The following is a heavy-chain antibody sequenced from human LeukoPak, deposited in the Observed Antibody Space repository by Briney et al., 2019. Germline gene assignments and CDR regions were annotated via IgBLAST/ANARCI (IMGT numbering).Heavy chain of an antibody. Sequence: SEALSLTCTVSGGSISSGGYYWSWIRQHPGKGLEWIGYIYYSGSTYYNPSLKSRVTISVDTSKNQFSLKLSSVTAADTAVYYCAGDGRTSRRFGELYSSNWFDPWGQGTLVTVSS. D-gene: IGHD3-10*01. J-gene: IGHJ5*02. CDR2: IYYSGST. V-gene: IGHV4-31*03. CDR3: AGDGRTSRRFGELYSSNWFDP. CDR1: GGSISSGGYY.